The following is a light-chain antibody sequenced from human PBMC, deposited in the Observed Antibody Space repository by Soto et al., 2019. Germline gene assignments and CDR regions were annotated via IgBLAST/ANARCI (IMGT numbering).Light chain of an antibody. CDR3: QQYKTYPWT. J-gene: IGKJ1*01. Sequence: DIQMTQSPSTLSTSVGDRVTITCRASQNIGTWLAWYQQKPGKAPNLLIYGASTLQSGVPSRFGGSGSGSEFSLTITSLQPDDFATYCCQQYKTYPWTFGQGTRIEI. V-gene: IGKV1-5*03. CDR2: GAS. CDR1: QNIGTW.